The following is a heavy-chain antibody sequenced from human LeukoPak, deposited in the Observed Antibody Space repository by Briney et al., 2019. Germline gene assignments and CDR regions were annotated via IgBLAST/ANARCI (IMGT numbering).Heavy chain of an antibody. J-gene: IGHJ6*03. Sequence: ASVKVSCKASGYTFTSYGISWVRQAPGQGLEWMGWISAYNGNTNYAQKFQGRVTMTRNTSISTAYMELSSLRSEDTAVYYCARAYSGYDYYYYYYMDVWGKGTTVTVSS. CDR1: GYTFTSYG. CDR2: ISAYNGNT. CDR3: ARAYSGYDYYYYYYMDV. V-gene: IGHV1-18*01. D-gene: IGHD5-12*01.